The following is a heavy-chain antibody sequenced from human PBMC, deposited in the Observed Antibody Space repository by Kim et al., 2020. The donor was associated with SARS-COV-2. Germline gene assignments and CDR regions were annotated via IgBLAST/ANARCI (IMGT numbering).Heavy chain of an antibody. CDR1: GYTFTSYA. D-gene: IGHD3-3*01. CDR2: INAGNGNT. Sequence: ASVKVSCKASGYTFTSYAMHWVRQAPGQRLDWMGWINAGNGNTKYSQKFQGRVTITRDTSASTAYMELSSLRSEDTAVYYCARDSRLSIFGVVPYYYYGMDVWGQGTTVTVSS. CDR3: ARDSRLSIFGVVPYYYYGMDV. V-gene: IGHV1-3*01. J-gene: IGHJ6*02.